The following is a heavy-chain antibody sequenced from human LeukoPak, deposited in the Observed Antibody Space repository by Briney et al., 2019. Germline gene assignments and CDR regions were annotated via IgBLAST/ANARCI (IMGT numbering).Heavy chain of an antibody. CDR2: ISYDGSNK. CDR3: AKVFLAVAGTDY. J-gene: IGHJ4*02. D-gene: IGHD6-19*01. V-gene: IGHV3-30*18. Sequence: GGSLRLSCAASGFTFSSYGMHWVRQAPGKGLEWVAVISYDGSNKSFAYSVKGRFPISRDNSKITLYLQMNSLRAEDTAVYYCAKVFLAVAGTDYWGQGTLVTVSS. CDR1: GFTFSSYG.